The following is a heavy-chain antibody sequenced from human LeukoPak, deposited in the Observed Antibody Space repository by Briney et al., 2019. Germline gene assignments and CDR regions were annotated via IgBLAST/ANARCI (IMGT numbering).Heavy chain of an antibody. J-gene: IGHJ4*02. D-gene: IGHD3-10*01. CDR2: IYHSGSS. CDR1: GYSISSGYY. V-gene: IGHV4-38-2*02. Sequence: SETLSLNCTVSGYSISSGYYWGWIRQPPGKGLEWIGSIYHSGSSYYNPSLKSRVTISVDTSKNQFSLKLSSVTAADTALYYCAKHYMGSSYNHGLDCWGQGTLVTVSS. CDR3: AKHYMGSSYNHGLDC.